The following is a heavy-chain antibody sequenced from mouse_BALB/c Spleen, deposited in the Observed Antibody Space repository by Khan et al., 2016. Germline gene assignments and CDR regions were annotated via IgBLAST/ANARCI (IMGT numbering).Heavy chain of an antibody. CDR2: ISYSGST. J-gene: IGHJ2*01. Sequence: EVQLQESGPGLVKPSQSLSLTCTVTGYSITSDYAWNWIRQFPGNKLEWMGYISYSGSTSYNPSLLSRLSITQDTSTNQFFLQLKSVTTDDTARYYCARGMITTFDYWGQGTTLTVSS. D-gene: IGHD2-4*01. CDR3: ARGMITTFDY. CDR1: GYSITSDYA. V-gene: IGHV3-2*02.